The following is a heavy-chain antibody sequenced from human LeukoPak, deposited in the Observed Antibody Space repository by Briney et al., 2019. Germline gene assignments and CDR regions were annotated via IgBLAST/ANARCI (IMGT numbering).Heavy chain of an antibody. Sequence: PGGSLRLSCAASGLTFSSYAMHWVRQAPGKGLEYLSAISSDGSNTYYANSVRGRFTISRDNSKNTLYLQMGSLRAEDMAVYYCARGDNIGWYSRDDYWGQRTLVTVSS. CDR1: GLTFSSYA. CDR2: ISSDGSNT. CDR3: ARGDNIGWYSRDDY. J-gene: IGHJ4*02. D-gene: IGHD6-19*01. V-gene: IGHV3-64*01.